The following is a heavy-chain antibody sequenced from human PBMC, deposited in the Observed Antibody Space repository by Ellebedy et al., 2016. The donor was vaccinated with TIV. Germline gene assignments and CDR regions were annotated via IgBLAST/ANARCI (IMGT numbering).Heavy chain of an antibody. Sequence: SETLSLTCAAYGGSLSGYYWSWVRQPPGKGLEWIGEMNQSGNTNYNPSLKSRVTISVDTSKNQFSLRLSSVTAADTAVYYCARLPLVTATAPHFDYWGQGTLVTVSS. V-gene: IGHV4-34*01. J-gene: IGHJ4*02. CDR3: ARLPLVTATAPHFDY. CDR1: GGSLSGYY. D-gene: IGHD2-21*02. CDR2: MNQSGNT.